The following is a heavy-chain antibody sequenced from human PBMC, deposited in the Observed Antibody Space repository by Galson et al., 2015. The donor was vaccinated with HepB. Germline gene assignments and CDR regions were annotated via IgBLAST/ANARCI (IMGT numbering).Heavy chain of an antibody. CDR1: GFTFTSSA. V-gene: IGHV1-58*02. J-gene: IGHJ6*03. CDR2: IVVGSGNT. CDR3: AAELNHVDTMDV. D-gene: IGHD5-18*01. Sequence: SVKVSCKASGFTFTSSAMQWVRQARGQRLEWIGWIVVGSGNTNYAQKFQERVTITGDMSTSTAYMELSSLRSEDTAVYYCAAELNHVDTMDVWGKGTTVTVSS.